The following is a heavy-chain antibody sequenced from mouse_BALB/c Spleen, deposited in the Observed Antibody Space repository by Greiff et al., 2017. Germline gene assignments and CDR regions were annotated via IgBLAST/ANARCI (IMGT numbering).Heavy chain of an antibody. D-gene: IGHD4-1*01. J-gene: IGHJ2*01. CDR2: IDPSDSYT. Sequence: QVQLQQPGAELVKPGASVKLSCKASGYTFTSYWMHWVKQRPGQGLEWIGEIDPSDSYTNYNQKFKGKATLTVDKSSSTAYMQLSSLTSEDSAVYYCAELGYFDYWGQGTTLTVSP. V-gene: IGHV1-69*02. CDR3: AELGYFDY. CDR1: GYTFTSYW.